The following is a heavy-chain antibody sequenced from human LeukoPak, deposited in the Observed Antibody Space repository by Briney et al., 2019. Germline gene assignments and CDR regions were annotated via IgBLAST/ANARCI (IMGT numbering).Heavy chain of an antibody. CDR2: INPNSGGT. CDR3: ARASCSGGICYRGLFMVV. J-gene: IGHJ6*02. CDR1: GYTFTGYY. Sequence: ASVTVSCKASGYTFTGYYMHWVRQAPGQGLAWMGWINPNSGGTNYAQKFQGRVTMTRDTSISPAYMELRRLRSDDTAVYYCARASCSGGICYRGLFMVVWGQGTTVTVSS. D-gene: IGHD2-15*01. V-gene: IGHV1-2*02.